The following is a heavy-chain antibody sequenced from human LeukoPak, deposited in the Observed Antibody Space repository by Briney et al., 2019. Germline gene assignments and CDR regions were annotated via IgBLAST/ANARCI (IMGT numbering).Heavy chain of an antibody. Sequence: SSETLSLTCIVSGASISSDTYFWGWIRQPPGKGLEWIGNIYYSGSTYYNPSLKSRVTISVDTSKNQFSLKLSSVTAADTAVYYCASDFAAGPTTGGGDAFDIWGQGTMVTVSS. CDR2: IYYSGST. J-gene: IGHJ3*02. CDR1: GASISSDTYF. CDR3: ASDFAAGPTTGGGDAFDI. V-gene: IGHV4-39*07. D-gene: IGHD1-1*01.